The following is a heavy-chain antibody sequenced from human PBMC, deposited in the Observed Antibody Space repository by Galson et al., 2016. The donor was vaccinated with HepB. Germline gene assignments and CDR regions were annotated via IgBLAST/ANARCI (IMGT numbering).Heavy chain of an antibody. V-gene: IGHV3-7*01. CDR1: RFTFSNSW. J-gene: IGHJ4*02. CDR3: ADPTAG. CDR2: LNQDGSEK. Sequence: SLRLSCAASRFTFSNSWMNWVRQAPGKGLEWVANLNQDGSEKYYVDSVKGRFTISRDNAENSLYLQMNSLRVEDTAVYYCADPTAGWGQGTLVTVSS. D-gene: IGHD6-13*01.